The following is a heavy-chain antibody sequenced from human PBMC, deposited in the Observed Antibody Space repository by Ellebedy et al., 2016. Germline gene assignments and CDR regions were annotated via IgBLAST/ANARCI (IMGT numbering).Heavy chain of an antibody. CDR3: ARFSGTSPIGYYYMDV. V-gene: IGHV1-2*02. CDR2: INPNSGGT. CDR1: GYTFTSYY. D-gene: IGHD2-2*01. J-gene: IGHJ6*03. Sequence: ASVKVSXXASGYTFTSYYMHWVRQAPGQGLEWMGWINPNSGGTNYAQKFQGRVTMTRDTSISTAYMELSRLRSDDTAVYYCARFSGTSPIGYYYMDVWGKGTTVTVSS.